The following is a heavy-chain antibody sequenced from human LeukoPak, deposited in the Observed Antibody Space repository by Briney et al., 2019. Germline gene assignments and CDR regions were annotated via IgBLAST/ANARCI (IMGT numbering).Heavy chain of an antibody. D-gene: IGHD3-22*01. Sequence: GRSQRLSCAASGFTFSSFGMHWVRQAPGKGLEWVAVISYDGSNKYYADSVKGRFTISRDNSKNTLYLQMNSLRAEDTAVYYCAKDSGGGNYDSSGYYTDFDYWGQGTLVTVSS. CDR2: ISYDGSNK. CDR1: GFTFSSFG. V-gene: IGHV3-30*18. J-gene: IGHJ4*02. CDR3: AKDSGGGNYDSSGYYTDFDY.